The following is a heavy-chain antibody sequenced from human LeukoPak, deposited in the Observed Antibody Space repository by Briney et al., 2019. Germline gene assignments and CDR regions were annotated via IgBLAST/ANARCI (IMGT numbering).Heavy chain of an antibody. J-gene: IGHJ4*02. CDR3: ARVTLVRKVIMREIDY. V-gene: IGHV3-21*01. Sequence: GGSLRLSCAASGFTFSSYSMNWVRQAPGKGLEWVSVISSSSYCIYYADSVKGRFTISRDNAKNSLYLQMSSLRAEATAVYYCARVTLVRKVIMREIDYWGQGTLVTVSS. CDR1: GFTFSSYS. CDR2: ISSSSYCI. D-gene: IGHD3-10*01.